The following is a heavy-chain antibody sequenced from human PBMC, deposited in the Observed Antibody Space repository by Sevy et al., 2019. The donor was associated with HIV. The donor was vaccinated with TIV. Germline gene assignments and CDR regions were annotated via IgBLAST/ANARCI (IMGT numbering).Heavy chain of an antibody. CDR2: IYGGGST. CDR3: ARVFVGGSYGDSGKYYYYYYMDV. CDR1: GFIVSSNY. V-gene: IGHV3-53*01. D-gene: IGHD1-26*01. J-gene: IGHJ6*03. Sequence: GESLKISCAASGFIVSSNYMTWVRQAPGKGLEWVSVIYGGGSTYYADSVKGRFTISRDNSKNTLYLQMSSLRAEDTAVYYCARVFVGGSYGDSGKYYYYYYMDVWGKGTTVTVSS.